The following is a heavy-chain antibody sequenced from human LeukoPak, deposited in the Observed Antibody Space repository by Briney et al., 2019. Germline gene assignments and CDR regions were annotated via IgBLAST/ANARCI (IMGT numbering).Heavy chain of an antibody. Sequence: PGGSLRLSCAASGFTFSDYYMSWIRQAPGKGLEWVSYISSSGSTIYYADSVKGRFTISRDNAKNSLYLQMNSLRAEDTAVYYCARDRGYFYCGGDCPAADAFDIWGQGTMVTVSS. CDR3: ARDRGYFYCGGDCPAADAFDI. D-gene: IGHD2-21*02. V-gene: IGHV3-11*01. J-gene: IGHJ3*02. CDR2: ISSSGSTI. CDR1: GFTFSDYY.